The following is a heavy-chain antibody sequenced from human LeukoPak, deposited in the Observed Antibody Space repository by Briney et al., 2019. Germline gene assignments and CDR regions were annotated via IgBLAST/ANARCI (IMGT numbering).Heavy chain of an antibody. Sequence: PGRSLRLSCAASGFTFNNYAMHWVRQAPGKGLEWVAVISYDGSNKYYADSVKGRFTISRDNSKNTVYLQMNSLRAEDTAVYYCARAELLSLDYWGQGTLVTVSS. CDR3: ARAELLSLDY. CDR1: GFTFNNYA. J-gene: IGHJ4*02. D-gene: IGHD2-21*02. V-gene: IGHV3-30*04. CDR2: ISYDGSNK.